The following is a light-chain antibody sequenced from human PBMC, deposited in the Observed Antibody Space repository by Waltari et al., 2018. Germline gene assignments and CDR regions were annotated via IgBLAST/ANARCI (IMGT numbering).Light chain of an antibody. CDR3: QHYVRLPVT. Sequence: IVLTQSPGTLSLSPGERATLSCRASQSVSRSLAWYQQTPGQAPRLLIYGASSRATCVPDRFSGSGSGTDFSLTISRLEPEDFAVYYCQHYVRLPVTFGQGTKVEIK. CDR2: GAS. V-gene: IGKV3-20*01. CDR1: QSVSRS. J-gene: IGKJ1*01.